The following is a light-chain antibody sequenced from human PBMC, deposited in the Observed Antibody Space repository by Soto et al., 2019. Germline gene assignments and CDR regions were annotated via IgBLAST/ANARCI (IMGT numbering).Light chain of an antibody. Sequence: QSVLTQPASVSGSPGQSITISCTGTSSDVGGYNYVSWYQQHPGKAPKLMIYEVSNRPSGASNRFSGSKSGNTASLTISGLQADDEADYYCSSYTSSSTYVFGPGTKLTVL. J-gene: IGLJ1*01. V-gene: IGLV2-14*01. CDR2: EVS. CDR1: SSDVGGYNY. CDR3: SSYTSSSTYV.